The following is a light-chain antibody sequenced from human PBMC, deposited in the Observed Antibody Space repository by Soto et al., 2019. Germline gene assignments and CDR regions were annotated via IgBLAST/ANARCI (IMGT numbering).Light chain of an antibody. V-gene: IGLV2-14*01. CDR1: SSDVGGYNY. CDR3: SSYTGSSTSVV. CDR2: DVS. J-gene: IGLJ2*01. Sequence: QSVLTQPASVSGSPGQSITISCTGTSSDVGGYNYVSWYQQHPGKAPKLMIYDVSKRPSGVSNRFSGSKSGNTASLTISGLQAEDEADYYCSSYTGSSTSVVFGGGTTVTVL.